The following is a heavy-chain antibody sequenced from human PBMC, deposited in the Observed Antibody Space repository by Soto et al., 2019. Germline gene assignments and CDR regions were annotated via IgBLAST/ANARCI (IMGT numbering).Heavy chain of an antibody. CDR3: ARARADCGGDGSGMDV. J-gene: IGHJ6*02. CDR1: GFTFSSYG. V-gene: IGHV3-33*01. D-gene: IGHD2-21*02. CDR2: IWYDGSNK. Sequence: QVQLVESGGGVVQLGRSLRLSCAASGFTFSSYGMHWVRQAPGKGLEWVAVIWYDGSNKYYADSVKGRFTISRDNSKNTLDPQMNSLRAEDTAIYYCARARADCGGDGSGMDVWGQGTTVTVSS.